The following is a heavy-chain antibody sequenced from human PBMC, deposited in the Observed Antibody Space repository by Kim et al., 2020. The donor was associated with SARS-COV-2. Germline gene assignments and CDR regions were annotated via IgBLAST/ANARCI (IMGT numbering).Heavy chain of an antibody. CDR1: GFTFSSHW. J-gene: IGHJ6*02. CDR3: TRGRKMTGYYGMDV. Sequence: GGSLRLSCAVSGFTFSSHWMHWVRQAPGKGLVWVSRINGDGSNSAYADSVKGRFTISRDNAKNTLYLQMNSLRAEDTAVYYCTRGRKMTGYYGMDVWGQGTMVTVSS. CDR2: INGDGSNS. V-gene: IGHV3-74*01.